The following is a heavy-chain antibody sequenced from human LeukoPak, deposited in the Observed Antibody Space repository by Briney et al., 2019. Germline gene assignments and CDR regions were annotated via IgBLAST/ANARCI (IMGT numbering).Heavy chain of an antibody. J-gene: IGHJ4*02. CDR3: ARGRTTYDYVWGSYRPPDY. CDR2: INHRGST. Sequence: PSETLSLTCAVYGGSFSGYYWNWIRQLPGKGLEWIGEINHRGSTNYNPSLKSRVTISVDTSKNQFSLKLSSVTAADTAVYYCARGRTTYDYVWGSYRPPDYWGQGTLVTASS. V-gene: IGHV4-34*01. D-gene: IGHD3-16*02. CDR1: GGSFSGYY.